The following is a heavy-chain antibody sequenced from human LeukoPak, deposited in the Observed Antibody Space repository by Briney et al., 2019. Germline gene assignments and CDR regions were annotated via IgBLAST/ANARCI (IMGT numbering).Heavy chain of an antibody. J-gene: IGHJ6*04. V-gene: IGHV3-48*03. CDR3: ASCGIYYGMDV. CDR2: ISSSGSTI. D-gene: IGHD1-26*01. CDR1: GFTFDDYA. Sequence: GRSLRLSCAASGFTFDDYAMHWVRQAPGKGLEWVSYISSSGSTIYYADSVKGRFTISRDNAKNSLYLQMNSLRAEDTAVYYCASCGIYYGMDVWGKGTTVTVSS.